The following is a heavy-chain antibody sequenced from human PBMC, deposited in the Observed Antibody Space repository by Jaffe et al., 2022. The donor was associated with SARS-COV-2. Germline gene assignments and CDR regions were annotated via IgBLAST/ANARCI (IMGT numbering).Heavy chain of an antibody. V-gene: IGHV4-39*01. CDR2: IYYSGST. J-gene: IGHJ6*02. Sequence: QLQLQESGPGLVKPSETLSLTCTVSGGSISSSSYYWGWIRQPPGKGLEWIGSIYYSGSTYYNPSLKSRVTISVDTSKNQFSLKLSSVTAADTAVYYCARPLLTKDYYGMDVWGQGTTVTVSS. CDR3: ARPLLTKDYYGMDV. CDR1: GGSISSSSYY.